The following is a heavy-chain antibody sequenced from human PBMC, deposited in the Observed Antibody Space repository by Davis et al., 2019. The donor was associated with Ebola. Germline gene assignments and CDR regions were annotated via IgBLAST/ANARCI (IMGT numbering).Heavy chain of an antibody. CDR3: ARALIAAANYYYYGMDV. J-gene: IGHJ6*02. D-gene: IGHD6-13*01. V-gene: IGHV1-46*03. Sequence: AASVTVSCKASGYTFTRYTINWVRQAPGQGLEWTGIINPSVGSTSYEQKSQGRVTMTRDTSTSTVYMELSSLRSEDKAVYYCARALIAAANYYYYGMDVWGQGTTVTVSS. CDR2: INPSVGST. CDR1: GYTFTRYT.